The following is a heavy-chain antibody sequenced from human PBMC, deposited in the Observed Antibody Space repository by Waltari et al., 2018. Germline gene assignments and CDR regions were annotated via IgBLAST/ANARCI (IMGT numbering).Heavy chain of an antibody. V-gene: IGHV4-34*01. J-gene: IGHJ6*02. D-gene: IGHD1-7*01. Sequence: QVQLQQWGAGLLKPSETLSLTCAVYGGSFSGYYWSWIRQPPGKGLEWIGEINHSGSTNSNPSRKSRVTISVDTSKNQFSLKLSSVTAADTAVYYCARGPHNWNYVPYYYYGMDVWGQGTTVTVSS. CDR2: INHSGST. CDR1: GGSFSGYY. CDR3: ARGPHNWNYVPYYYYGMDV.